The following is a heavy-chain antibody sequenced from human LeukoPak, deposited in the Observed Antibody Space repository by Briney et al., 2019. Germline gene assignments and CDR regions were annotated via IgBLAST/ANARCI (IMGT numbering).Heavy chain of an antibody. D-gene: IGHD3-10*01. V-gene: IGHV3-48*01. CDR3: AGVEITMVRGVMGYYYYYYMDV. J-gene: IGHJ6*03. CDR1: GFTFSSYS. Sequence: PGGSLRLSCAASGFTFSSYSMNWVRQAPGKGLEWVSYISSSSSTIYYADSVKGRFTISRDNAKNSLYLQMNSLRAEDTAVYYCAGVEITMVRGVMGYYYYYYMDVWGKGTTVTVSS. CDR2: ISSSSSTI.